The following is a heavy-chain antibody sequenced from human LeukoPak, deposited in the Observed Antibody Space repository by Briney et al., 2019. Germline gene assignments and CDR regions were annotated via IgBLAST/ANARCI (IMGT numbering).Heavy chain of an antibody. Sequence: ETPSLTSTVSGGSISSYYWSWIRQPPGKGLEWIGYIYYSGSTHYNPSLKSRVTISVDTSKNQSSLKLSSVTAADTAVYYCARSRVGTTVYAFDIWGPGATV. CDR2: IYYSGST. CDR1: GGSISSYY. J-gene: IGHJ3*02. CDR3: ARSRVGTTVYAFDI. V-gene: IGHV4-59*08. D-gene: IGHD1-26*01.